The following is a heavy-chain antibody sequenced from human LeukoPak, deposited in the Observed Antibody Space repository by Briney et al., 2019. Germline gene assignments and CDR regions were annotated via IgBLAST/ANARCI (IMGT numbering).Heavy chain of an antibody. V-gene: IGHV4-59*08. Sequence: PSDTLSLTCTVSGGSINNYYWSWIRQPPGKGLEWIGYIYYNGNTNYNPSLKSRVTISVDTSKNQFSLNLSSVTAADTAMYCCTRQGSYFNYWGQGTLVTVSS. CDR1: GGSINNYY. CDR3: TRQGSYFNY. J-gene: IGHJ4*02. D-gene: IGHD3-10*01. CDR2: IYYNGNT.